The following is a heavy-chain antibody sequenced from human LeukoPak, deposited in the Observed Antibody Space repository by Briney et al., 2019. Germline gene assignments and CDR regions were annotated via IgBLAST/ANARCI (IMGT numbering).Heavy chain of an antibody. V-gene: IGHV3-48*03. D-gene: IGHD6-6*01. J-gene: IGHJ4*02. CDR1: GFTFSSYE. CDR2: ISSSGSTI. CDR3: ARDEYSSSPGYFDY. Sequence: GGSLRLSCAASGFTFSSYEMNWVRQAPGKGLEWVSYISSSGSTIYYADSVKGRFTISRDNAKNSLYLQMNSLRAEDTAVYYCARDEYSSSPGYFDYWGQGTLVTVSS.